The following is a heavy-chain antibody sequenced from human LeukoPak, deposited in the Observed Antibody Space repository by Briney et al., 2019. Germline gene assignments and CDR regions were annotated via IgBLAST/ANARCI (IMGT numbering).Heavy chain of an antibody. CDR1: GFTFSSYS. J-gene: IGHJ4*02. V-gene: IGHV3-21*01. Sequence: GGSLRLSCAASGFTFSSYSMNWVRQAPGKGLEWVSSITSSGSYIYYADSVKGRFTISRDNAKNSLYLQMNSLRAEDTAVYYCARVGGYSYGYTTTDFDYWGQGTLVTVSS. CDR3: ARVGGYSYGYTTTDFDY. D-gene: IGHD5-18*01. CDR2: ITSSGSYI.